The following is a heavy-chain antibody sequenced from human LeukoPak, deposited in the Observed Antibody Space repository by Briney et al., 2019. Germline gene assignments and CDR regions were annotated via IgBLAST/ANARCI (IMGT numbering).Heavy chain of an antibody. CDR3: ARDPYDSNFYPD. D-gene: IGHD4-11*01. J-gene: IGHJ4*02. CDR2: INPSGGST. V-gene: IGHV1-46*01. Sequence: ASVKVSCKASGYTFTSYYMHWVRQAPGQGLEWMGIINPSGGSTSYAQKFQGRVTITTDESTSTAYMELSSLRSEDTAVYYCARDPYDSNFYPDWGQGTLVTVSS. CDR1: GYTFTSYY.